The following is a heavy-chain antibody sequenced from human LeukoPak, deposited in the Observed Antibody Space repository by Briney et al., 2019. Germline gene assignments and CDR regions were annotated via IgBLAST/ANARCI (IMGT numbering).Heavy chain of an antibody. CDR2: ISAYNGNT. CDR3: ARDGDYDILTGLSDYYYGMDV. J-gene: IGHJ6*02. V-gene: IGHV1-18*01. CDR1: GYTFTSYG. D-gene: IGHD3-9*01. Sequence: ASVKVSCKASGYTFTSYGISWVRQAPGQELEWMGWISAYNGNTNYAQKLQGRVTMTTDTSTSTAYMELRSLRSDDTAVYYCARDGDYDILTGLSDYYYGMDVWGQGTTVTVSS.